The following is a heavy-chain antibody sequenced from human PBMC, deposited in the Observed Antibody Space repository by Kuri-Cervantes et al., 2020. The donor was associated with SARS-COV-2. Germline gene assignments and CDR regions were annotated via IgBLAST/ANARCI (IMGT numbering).Heavy chain of an antibody. Sequence: GESLKISCVASGFTFSNQDIHWVRQAPGKGLEWVAVIPYDGINKHYADSVKGRFTISRDNSKNTLYLQMNSLRAEDTAVYYCAKDAAKRSGAAAGTNYFDNWGQGTLVTVSS. V-gene: IGHV3-30*18. J-gene: IGHJ4*02. CDR3: AKDAAKRSGAAAGTNYFDN. CDR1: GFTFSNQD. D-gene: IGHD6-25*01. CDR2: IPYDGINK.